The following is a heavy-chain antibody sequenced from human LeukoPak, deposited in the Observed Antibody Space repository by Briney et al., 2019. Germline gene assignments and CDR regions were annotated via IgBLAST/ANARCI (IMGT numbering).Heavy chain of an antibody. J-gene: IGHJ6*02. CDR3: ARVSGSGGYVTYYYYYYGMDV. CDR2: INAGNGNT. CDR1: GYTFTSYA. V-gene: IGHV1-3*01. Sequence: ASVKVSCKASGYTFTSYAMHWVRQAPGQRLEWMGWINAGNGNTKYSQKFQGRVTMTRNTSISTAYMELSSLRSEDTAVYYCARVSGSGGYVTYYYYYYGMDVWGQGTTVTVSS. D-gene: IGHD3-10*01.